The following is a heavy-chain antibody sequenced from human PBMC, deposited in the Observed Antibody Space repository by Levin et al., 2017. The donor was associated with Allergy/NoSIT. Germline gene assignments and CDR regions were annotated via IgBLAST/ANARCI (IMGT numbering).Heavy chain of an antibody. CDR1: GFTFSRHG. V-gene: IGHV3-30*18. J-gene: IGHJ5*02. Sequence: GESLKISCAASGFTFSRHGLHWVRQAPGKGLEWVAVISDDGDNEDYADSVKGRFTISRDNSKNTLYLQMNRLRAEDTAIYYCAKDHGSGNYYNGWFDPWGQGTLVTVSS. D-gene: IGHD3-10*01. CDR3: AKDHGSGNYYNGWFDP. CDR2: ISDDGDNE.